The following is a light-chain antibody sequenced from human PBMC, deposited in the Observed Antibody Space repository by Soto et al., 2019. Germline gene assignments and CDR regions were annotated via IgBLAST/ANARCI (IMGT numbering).Light chain of an antibody. V-gene: IGKV1-27*01. Sequence: DIPMTQSPSSLSASVGDRVHITCRASQGISNYLAWYQQKPGKVPNILIYAASTLQSGVPSRFSGSGSGTDFTLTISSLQTEDVATYYCQKYNSAPLTFGGGTKVDIK. CDR2: AAS. CDR3: QKYNSAPLT. CDR1: QGISNY. J-gene: IGKJ4*01.